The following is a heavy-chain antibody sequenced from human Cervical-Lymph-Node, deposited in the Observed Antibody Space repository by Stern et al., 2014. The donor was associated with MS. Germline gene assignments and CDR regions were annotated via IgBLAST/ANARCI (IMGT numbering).Heavy chain of an antibody. CDR2: VSPYNGKT. CDR1: GFTFANYG. D-gene: IGHD6-19*01. V-gene: IGHV1-18*04. CDR3: ARYDSGSADF. Sequence: QVQLVQSGTEVKEPGASVKVSCKTSGFTFANYGIVWVRQAPGQGLEWMGWVSPYNGKTNYEQTFQGRVTMTSETSTTTAYMELRSLRSYDTAIYFCARYDSGSADFWGQGTLVTVSS. J-gene: IGHJ4*02.